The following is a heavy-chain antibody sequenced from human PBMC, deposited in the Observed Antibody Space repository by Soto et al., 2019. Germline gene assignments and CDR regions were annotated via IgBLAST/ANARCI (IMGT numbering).Heavy chain of an antibody. CDR2: INSDGSTT. V-gene: IGHV3-74*01. D-gene: IGHD3-10*01. CDR1: GFSFSGYL. Sequence: GSLRLSCAASGFSFSGYLMHWVRQAPGKGLVWVSRINSDGSTTTYADSVKGRFTISRDNAKNTLYLQMNSLRAEDTAVYYCARSYGSDYYYPFGPWGQGTLVTVSS. J-gene: IGHJ5*02. CDR3: ARSYGSDYYYPFGP.